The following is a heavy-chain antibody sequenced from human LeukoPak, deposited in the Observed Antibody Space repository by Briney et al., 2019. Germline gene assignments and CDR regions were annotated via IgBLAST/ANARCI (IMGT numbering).Heavy chain of an antibody. V-gene: IGHV3-23*01. D-gene: IGHD3-22*01. CDR2: VSGIGQTT. CDR1: GFTFTSYA. CDR3: AKDSGNSGYYYGRQFFDS. Sequence: PGRSLRLSCAASGFTFTSYAMNWVRQAPGQRLEWVSTVSGIGQTTDYSDSVKGRFTISRDSSKSTLYLQMNSLRAEDTAVYYCAKDSGNSGYYYGRQFFDSWGQGTLVIVSS. J-gene: IGHJ4*02.